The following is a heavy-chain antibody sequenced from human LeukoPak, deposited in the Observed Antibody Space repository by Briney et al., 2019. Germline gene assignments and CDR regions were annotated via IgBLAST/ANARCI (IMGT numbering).Heavy chain of an antibody. CDR2: INGRDGRT. Sequence: PVGSLRLSCAAPGFTFSNYAMGWVRQAPGKGLEWVSSINGRDGRTYYADSVRGRFSISSDNSKNTLFLQMNSLRAEDTAVYYCARGEAFPFDMWGQGTVVTVSS. CDR3: ARGEAFPFDM. J-gene: IGHJ3*02. CDR1: GFTFSNYA. V-gene: IGHV3-23*01.